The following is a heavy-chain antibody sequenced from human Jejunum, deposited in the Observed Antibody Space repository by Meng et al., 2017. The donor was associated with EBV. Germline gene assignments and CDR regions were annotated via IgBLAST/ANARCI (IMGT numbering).Heavy chain of an antibody. CDR2: INTSGGTP. J-gene: IGHJ4*02. D-gene: IGHD4-17*01. CDR3: ARTFGDYDAFDY. CDR1: GYTINNNF. Sequence: VALVEFGAEGKKPWASGKVSVKASGYTINNNFLHGVRQAPGQGREWMGIINTSGGTPTYAQGFQGRVTMSRDTSTGTVYMDLSGLTSEDTAMYYCARTFGDYDAFDYWGQGTLVTVSS. V-gene: IGHV1-46*02.